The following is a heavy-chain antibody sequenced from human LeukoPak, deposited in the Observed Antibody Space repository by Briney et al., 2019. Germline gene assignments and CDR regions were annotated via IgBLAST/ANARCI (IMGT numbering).Heavy chain of an antibody. D-gene: IGHD1-1*01. CDR1: GFTFSSYG. CDR3: AKVGDPSNSPHYFDY. CDR2: IRYDGSNK. Sequence: GGSLRLSCAASGFTFSSYGMHWVRQAPGKGLEWVAFIRYDGSNKYYADSVKGRFTISRDNSKNTLYLQMNSLRAEDTAVYCCAKVGDPSNSPHYFDYWGQGTLVTVSS. V-gene: IGHV3-30*02. J-gene: IGHJ4*02.